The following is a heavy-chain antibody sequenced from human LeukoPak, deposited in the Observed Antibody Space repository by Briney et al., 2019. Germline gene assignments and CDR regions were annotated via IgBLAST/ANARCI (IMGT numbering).Heavy chain of an antibody. CDR1: GGSISSDY. CDR2: IYYSGST. J-gene: IGHJ4*02. D-gene: IGHD6-13*01. Sequence: PSETLSLTCTVPGGSISSDYWSCGRKPPGKGREWMGYIYYSGSTNYNPSLKSRVTISVDTSKNQFSLKLSSVTAADTAVYYCARRKAAGTLLHDYWGQGTLVTVSS. V-gene: IGHV4-59*08. CDR3: ARRKAAGTLLHDY.